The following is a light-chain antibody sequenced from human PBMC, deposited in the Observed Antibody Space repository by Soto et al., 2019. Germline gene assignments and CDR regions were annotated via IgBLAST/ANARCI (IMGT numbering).Light chain of an antibody. Sequence: QTVVTQEPSLTVSPGGTVTLTCASSTEAVTSGYYPNWFQQKPGQAPRALIYSTSNKYSWTPARFSGSLLGGKAALTLSGVQPEDEADYYCLLYYGGQLGVFGGGTKLTVL. CDR3: LLYYGGQLGV. CDR1: TEAVTSGYY. V-gene: IGLV7-43*01. CDR2: STS. J-gene: IGLJ2*01.